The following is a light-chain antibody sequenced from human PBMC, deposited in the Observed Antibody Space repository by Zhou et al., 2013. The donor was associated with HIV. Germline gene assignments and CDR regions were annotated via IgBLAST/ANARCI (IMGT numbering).Light chain of an antibody. V-gene: IGKV1-27*01. CDR2: ASS. J-gene: IGKJ4*01. CDR1: QGIGDF. CDR3: QQYNSYPLT. Sequence: DIQMTQSPSSLSASVGDTVTIACRASQGIGDFLAWYQQKPGSVPNVLIYASSTLHSGVSSRFSGSGSGTDFTLTISSLQPEDFATYYCQQYNSYPLTFGGGTKVEIK.